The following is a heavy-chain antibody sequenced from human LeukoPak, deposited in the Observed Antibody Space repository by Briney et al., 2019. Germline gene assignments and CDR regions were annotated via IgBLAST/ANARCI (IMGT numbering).Heavy chain of an antibody. D-gene: IGHD6-19*01. CDR2: IHYIRDGP. J-gene: IGHJ5*02. CDR3: ARCVTGWPNWFAP. V-gene: IGHV3-23*01. CDR1: GFRFSRYA. Sequence: GGSLRLSCVGSGFRFSRYAMSWVRQAPGKGLEWVATIHYIRDGPYYADSVEGQFTISRDDSKNMVYLQMNSLRVEDTAIYYCARCVTGWPNWFAPWGQGTLVTVSS.